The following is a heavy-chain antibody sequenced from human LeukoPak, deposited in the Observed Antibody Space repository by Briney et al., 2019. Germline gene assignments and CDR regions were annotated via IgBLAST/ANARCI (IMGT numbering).Heavy chain of an antibody. V-gene: IGHV3-7*01. Sequence: PGGSLRLSCAASGFTFSNYWMSWVRQAPGKGLEWVANIKQDGSEKYYVDSVKGRFTISRDNAKNSLYLQMNSLRAEDTAVYYCARASWNDAFDIWGQGTMVTVSS. CDR3: ARASWNDAFDI. CDR2: IKQDGSEK. D-gene: IGHD1-1*01. CDR1: GFTFSNYW. J-gene: IGHJ3*02.